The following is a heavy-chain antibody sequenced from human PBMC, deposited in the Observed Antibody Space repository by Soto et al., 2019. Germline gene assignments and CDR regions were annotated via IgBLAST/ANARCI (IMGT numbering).Heavy chain of an antibody. D-gene: IGHD4-17*01. CDR3: ANPPYGEEYFQH. Sequence: GGSLRLSCAASGFTFSSYAISWVHQAQGKGLEWVSAISKNGGSTYYADSVKGRFTISRDNSKNTLYLQMNSLRAEDTAVYYCANPPYGEEYFQHWGQGALVTVSS. CDR2: ISKNGGST. V-gene: IGHV3-23*01. CDR1: GFTFSSYA. J-gene: IGHJ1*01.